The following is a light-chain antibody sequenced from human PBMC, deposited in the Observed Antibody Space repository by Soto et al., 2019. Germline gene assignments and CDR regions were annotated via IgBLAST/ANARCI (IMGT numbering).Light chain of an antibody. V-gene: IGKV1-39*01. CDR2: AAS. CDR1: QSISSY. CDR3: QQSCSTPRT. J-gene: IGKJ4*01. Sequence: DIQMTQSPSSLSASVGDRVTITCRASQSISSYLNWYQQKPGKAPKLLIYAASSLQSGVPSRFSVSGSGTDFTLTISSLQPEDFATYYCQQSCSTPRTFAGGTKVDIK.